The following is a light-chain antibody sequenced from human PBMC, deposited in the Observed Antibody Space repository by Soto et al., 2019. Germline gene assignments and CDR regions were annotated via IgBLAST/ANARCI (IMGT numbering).Light chain of an antibody. CDR1: RSNIGTYT. CDR2: RNH. Sequence: QSVLTQSPSASGTPGQRVTISCSGSRSNIGTYTVNWYQQLPGTAPTLLIFRNHQRPSGVPDRFSGPKSGTSASLAISGPQSEDEADYYCAAWDDSLRAVVFGGGTKLTVL. CDR3: AAWDDSLRAVV. J-gene: IGLJ2*01. V-gene: IGLV1-44*01.